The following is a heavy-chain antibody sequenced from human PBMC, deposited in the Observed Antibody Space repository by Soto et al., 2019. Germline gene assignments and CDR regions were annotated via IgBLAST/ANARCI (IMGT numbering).Heavy chain of an antibody. CDR3: AREETAWPLAYGLDV. V-gene: IGHV3-21*01. D-gene: IGHD2-21*02. CDR1: GFTFTSYS. J-gene: IGHJ6*02. Sequence: GGSLRLSCVASGFTFTSYSMNWVRQAPGKGLEWVSSISSRGDIYYADSVKGRFTISRDDAKNSVSLQMNGLRAEETAVYYCAREETAWPLAYGLDVWGQGTTVTVSS. CDR2: ISSRGDI.